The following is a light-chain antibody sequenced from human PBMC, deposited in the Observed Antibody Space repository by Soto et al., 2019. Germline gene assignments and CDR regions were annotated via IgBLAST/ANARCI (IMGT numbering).Light chain of an antibody. J-gene: IGKJ4*01. V-gene: IGKV3-11*01. CDR2: DAS. CDR1: QSITNS. CDR3: QQLSNWPSVT. Sequence: ESVLTQSPATLSLSPGDRATLSCRASQSITNSLAWYRHQPGQPPRLLIYDASKRATGIPARFIGSGSGTHFTLTISSLEPEGFGLYYCQQLSNWPSVTFGGGTKVEIK.